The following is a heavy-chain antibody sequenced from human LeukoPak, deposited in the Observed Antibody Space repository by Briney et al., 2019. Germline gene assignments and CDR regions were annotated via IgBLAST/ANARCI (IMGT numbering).Heavy chain of an antibody. D-gene: IGHD6-19*01. J-gene: IGHJ5*02. CDR3: ARHYGSGWFINWFDP. V-gene: IGHV4-61*02. CDR2: ISSSGST. CDR1: GDSISSGGYY. Sequence: PSETLSLTCTVSGDSISSGGYYWSWIRQPAGKGLEWIGRISSSGSTNYNPSLKSRVTISVDTSKNQFSLKLSSVTAADTAVYYCARHYGSGWFINWFDPWGQGTLVTVSS.